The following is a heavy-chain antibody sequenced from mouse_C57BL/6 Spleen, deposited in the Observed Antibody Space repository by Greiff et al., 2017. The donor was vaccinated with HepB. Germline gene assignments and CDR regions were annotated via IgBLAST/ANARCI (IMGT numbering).Heavy chain of an antibody. V-gene: IGHV1-52*01. Sequence: VQLQQPGAELVRPGSSVKLSCKASGYTFTSYWMHWVKQRPIQGLEWIGNIDPSDSETHYNQKFKDKATLTVDKSSSTAYMQLSSLTSEDSAVYYGARGKVYDYAAYGGQGTLVTVSA. CDR1: GYTFTSYW. CDR2: IDPSDSET. D-gene: IGHD2-4*01. J-gene: IGHJ3*01. CDR3: ARGKVYDYAAY.